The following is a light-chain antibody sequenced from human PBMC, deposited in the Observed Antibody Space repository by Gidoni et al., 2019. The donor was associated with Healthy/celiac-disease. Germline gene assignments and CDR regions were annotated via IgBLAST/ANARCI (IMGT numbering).Light chain of an antibody. Sequence: DIQMTQSPSTLSASLGDRVTITCRASQSISSWLDWYQQKPGKDPTLLIYKASSLESGVPSRFSGSGSGTEFTLTISSLQPDDFSTYYCQQYNSYSPITFGQGTRLEIK. CDR2: KAS. CDR1: QSISSW. J-gene: IGKJ5*01. V-gene: IGKV1-5*03. CDR3: QQYNSYSPIT.